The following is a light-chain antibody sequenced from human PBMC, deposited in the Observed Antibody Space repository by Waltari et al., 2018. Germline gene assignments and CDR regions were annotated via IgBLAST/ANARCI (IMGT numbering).Light chain of an antibody. CDR2: EIT. Sequence: QSALTQPASVSGSPGQSIAISCTGTSSDVSGYKYVSWYQQHPGKAPKLLIYEITNRPSGVSNRFSGSKSGNTASLTISGLQAEDEAVYFCSSHTGSSTPNWVFGGGTKLTVL. CDR3: SSHTGSSTPNWV. J-gene: IGLJ3*02. CDR1: SSDVSGYKY. V-gene: IGLV2-14*01.